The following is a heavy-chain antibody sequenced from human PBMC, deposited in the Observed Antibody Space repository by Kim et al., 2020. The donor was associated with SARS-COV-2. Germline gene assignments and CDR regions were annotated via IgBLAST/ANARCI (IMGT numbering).Heavy chain of an antibody. CDR2: ISGSGGST. CDR3: AKDRRGYSGYLGAFDI. J-gene: IGHJ3*02. CDR1: GFTFSSYA. Sequence: GSLRLSCAASGFTFSSYAMSWVRQAPGKGLEWVSAISGSGGSTYYADSVKGRFTISRDNSKNTLYLQMNSLRAEDTAVYYCAKDRRGYSGYLGAFDIWGQGTMVTVSS. D-gene: IGHD5-12*01. V-gene: IGHV3-23*01.